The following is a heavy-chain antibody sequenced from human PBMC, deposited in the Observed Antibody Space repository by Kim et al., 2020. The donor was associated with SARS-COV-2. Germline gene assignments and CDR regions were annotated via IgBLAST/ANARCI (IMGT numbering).Heavy chain of an antibody. D-gene: IGHD6-19*01. J-gene: IGHJ6*02. CDR3: ANPSYSSGWWPGEDGMDV. V-gene: IGHV3-23*01. CDR2: ISGSGGST. CDR1: GFTFSSYA. Sequence: GGSLRLSCAASGFTFSSYAMSWVRQAPGKGLEWVSAISGSGGSTYYADSVKGRFTISRDNSKNTLYLQMNSLRAEDTAVYYCANPSYSSGWWPGEDGMDVWGQGTTVTVSS.